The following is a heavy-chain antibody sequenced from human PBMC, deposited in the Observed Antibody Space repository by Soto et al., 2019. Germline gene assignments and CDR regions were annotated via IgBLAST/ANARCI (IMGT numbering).Heavy chain of an antibody. CDR3: ARGRYGDY. CDR2: ISAHNGNT. V-gene: IGHV1-18*01. Sequence: QVHLVQSGAEVKKPGASVKVSCKASGYTFTSYGITWVRQAPGQGLEWMGWISAHNGNTDYAQKLQGRVIVTRDTPPSNAYLELRRLRSDDTAVYYCARGRYGDYWGQGALVTVSS. J-gene: IGHJ4*02. D-gene: IGHD1-1*01. CDR1: GYTFTSYG.